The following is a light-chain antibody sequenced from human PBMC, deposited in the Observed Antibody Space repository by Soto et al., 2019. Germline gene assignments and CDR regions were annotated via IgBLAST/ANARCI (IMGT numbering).Light chain of an antibody. CDR2: GAS. CDR1: QSVNSNY. CDR3: QQYGSSPFT. J-gene: IGKJ3*01. Sequence: EIVLTQSPGTLALSPGERATLSCRASQSVNSNYLTWYQQKRGQAPRLLIHGASSRSTGIPDRFSGSGSGTDFTLNISRLEPEDFAVYNCQQYGSSPFTFGPGTKVGIK. V-gene: IGKV3-20*01.